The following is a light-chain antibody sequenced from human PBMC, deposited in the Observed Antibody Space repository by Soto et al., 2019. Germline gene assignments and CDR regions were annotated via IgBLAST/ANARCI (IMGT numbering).Light chain of an antibody. CDR3: QQYNNWS. CDR1: QSVGSN. V-gene: IGKV3-15*01. J-gene: IGKJ5*01. Sequence: EMVMTQSPATLSVSPGERATLSCRASQSVGSNLAWYQQKPGQAPRDLVFGASTRATGVPARFSGSGSGTDFTLTINGLQSEDFAVYYCQQYNNWSFGQGTRLEIK. CDR2: GAS.